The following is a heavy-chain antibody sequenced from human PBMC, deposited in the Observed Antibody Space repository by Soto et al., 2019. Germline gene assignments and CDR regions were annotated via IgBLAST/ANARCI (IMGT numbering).Heavy chain of an antibody. J-gene: IGHJ4*02. CDR3: ARNRYTSNPDYHDY. Sequence: ASVKVSCKASGYTFTGYYMHWVRQAPGQGLEWMGWINPNSGGTNYAQKFQGWVTMTRDTSISTAYMELSKLRSDDTAVYYCARNRYTSNPDYHDYWSQGTLDTVSA. V-gene: IGHV1-2*04. D-gene: IGHD3-16*02. CDR1: GYTFTGYY. CDR2: INPNSGGT.